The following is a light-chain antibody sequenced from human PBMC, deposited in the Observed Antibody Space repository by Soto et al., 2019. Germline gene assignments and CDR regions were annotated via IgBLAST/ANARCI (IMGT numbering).Light chain of an antibody. J-gene: IGLJ1*01. V-gene: IGLV2-14*01. CDR1: SSDVGGYNY. CDR2: GVT. CDR3: SSDTIASTLLYL. Sequence: QSALTKPASLSGSPGQSITISCTGTSSDVGGYNYVSWYQQHPGIAPKLLIYGVTNRPSGVSTRFSGYKSGNTASLTITGLQVEDEADYHCSSDTIASTLLYLSGTGTKVTVL.